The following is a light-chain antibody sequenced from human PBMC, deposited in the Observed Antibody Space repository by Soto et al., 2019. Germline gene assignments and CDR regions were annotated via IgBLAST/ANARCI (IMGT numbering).Light chain of an antibody. CDR1: QNIDIW. CDR3: QQYNSYSRS. V-gene: IGKV1-5*01. CDR2: DAS. Sequence: IQMTQSPSTLSASVGDRVTITCRASQNIDIWLAWYQQKPGKAPKLLIYDASSLQSGVPSRFRGSTSGTEFTLTISSLQPDDFATYYCQQYNSYSRSFGGGTTVDIK. J-gene: IGKJ4*01.